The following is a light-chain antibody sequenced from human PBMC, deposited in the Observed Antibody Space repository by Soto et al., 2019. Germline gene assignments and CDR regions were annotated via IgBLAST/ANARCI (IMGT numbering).Light chain of an antibody. Sequence: EIVMTQSPASLSVYPGERATLSCRASQSVDIYLAWYQQRPGQAPRLLIYDTSIRAPCIPATFSGSGSGTEFPITISSMPSADVAVYYSQKYKDCPPITFGGGTKVQIK. CDR1: QSVDIY. CDR2: DTS. CDR3: QKYKDCPPIT. J-gene: IGKJ4*01. V-gene: IGKV3-15*01.